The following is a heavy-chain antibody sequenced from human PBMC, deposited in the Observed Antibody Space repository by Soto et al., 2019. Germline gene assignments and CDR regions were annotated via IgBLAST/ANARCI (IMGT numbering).Heavy chain of an antibody. J-gene: IGHJ4*02. CDR1: GYSFTSYW. CDR3: ARQGGESSWPYYFDY. CDR2: IYPGDSDT. V-gene: IGHV5-51*01. D-gene: IGHD6-13*01. Sequence: EVQLVQSGAEVKKPGESLKISCKGSGYSFTSYWIGWVRQIPGKGLEWMGIIYPGDSDTRYSPSFQAQVTISADKSISTAYLQWSSLKASDTAMYYCARQGGESSWPYYFDYWGQGTLVTVSS.